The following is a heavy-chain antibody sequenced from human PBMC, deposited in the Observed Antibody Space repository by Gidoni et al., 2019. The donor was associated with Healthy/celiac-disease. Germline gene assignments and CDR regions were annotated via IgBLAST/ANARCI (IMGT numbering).Heavy chain of an antibody. CDR3: AKMVGTLSRYGYFDY. CDR2: ISGSGGST. Sequence: EVQLLESGGGLVQPGGSLILSCAASGFTFGSYAMSWVRQAPGKGLEWVAAISGSGGSTYYADSVKGRFTISRDNSKNTLYLQMNSLRAEDTAVYYCAKMVGTLSRYGYFDYWGQGTLVTVSS. D-gene: IGHD2-15*01. V-gene: IGHV3-23*01. J-gene: IGHJ4*02. CDR1: GFTFGSYA.